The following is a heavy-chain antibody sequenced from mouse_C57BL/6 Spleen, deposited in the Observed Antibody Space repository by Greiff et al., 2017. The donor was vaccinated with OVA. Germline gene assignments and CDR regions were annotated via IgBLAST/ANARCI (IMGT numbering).Heavy chain of an antibody. CDR2: IYPGDGDT. CDR1: GYAFSSYW. J-gene: IGHJ4*01. CDR3: ARGRYDGYFLYAMDY. V-gene: IGHV1-80*01. D-gene: IGHD2-3*01. Sequence: VQRVESGAELVKPGASVKISCKASGYAFSSYWMNWVKQRPGKGLEWIGQIYPGDGDTNYNGKFKGKATLTADKASSTAYMQLSSLTSEDSAVYFCARGRYDGYFLYAMDYWGQGTSVTVSS.